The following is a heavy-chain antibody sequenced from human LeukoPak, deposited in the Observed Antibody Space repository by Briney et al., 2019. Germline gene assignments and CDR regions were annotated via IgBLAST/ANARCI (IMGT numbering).Heavy chain of an antibody. CDR1: GFTFSSYA. Sequence: GGPLRLSCAASGFTFSSYAMSWVRQAPGKGLEWVSAISGSGGSTYYADSVKGRFTLSRDNSKNTLYLQMHSLRAEDTAVYYCAKDEQQQLALYYFDYWGQGTLVTVSS. CDR3: AKDEQQQLALYYFDY. J-gene: IGHJ4*01. CDR2: ISGSGGST. V-gene: IGHV3-23*01. D-gene: IGHD6-13*01.